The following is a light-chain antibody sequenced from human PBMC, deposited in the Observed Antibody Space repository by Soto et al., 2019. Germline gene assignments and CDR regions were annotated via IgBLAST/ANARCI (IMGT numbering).Light chain of an antibody. CDR3: QKNYSIPIT. V-gene: IGKV3-20*01. CDR1: QSVSSSY. J-gene: IGKJ5*01. Sequence: DIVLTQSPGTLSLSPGDRATLSCRGSQSVSSSYLAWYQQKTGQAPKVRIYRESSRATGIPDRLSGSGSGTDLNLTITGLQPEDFATYYCQKNYSIPITCGQGTRLEIK. CDR2: RES.